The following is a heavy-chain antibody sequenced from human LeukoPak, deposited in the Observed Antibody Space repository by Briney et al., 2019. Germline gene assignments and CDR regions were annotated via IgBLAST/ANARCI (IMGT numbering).Heavy chain of an antibody. J-gene: IGHJ4*02. D-gene: IGHD3-10*01. CDR2: IYHSGST. V-gene: IGHV4-4*02. CDR3: ARETQDYYGSGSYWYYFDY. Sequence: SETLSLTCAVSGGSISSSNWWSWVRQPPGKGLEWIGEIYHSGSTNYNPSLKSRVTISVDKSKNQFSLKLGSVTAADTAVYYCARETQDYYGSGSYWYYFDYWGQGTLVTVSS. CDR1: GGSISSSNW.